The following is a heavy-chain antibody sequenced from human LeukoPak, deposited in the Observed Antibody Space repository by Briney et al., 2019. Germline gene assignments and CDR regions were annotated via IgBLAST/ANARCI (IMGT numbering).Heavy chain of an antibody. CDR1: GGSFSGYY. Sequence: SETLSLTCAVYGGSFSGYYWSWIRQPPGEGLEWIGEINHSGSTNYNPSLKSRVTISVDTSKNQFSLKLSSVTAADTAVYYCARGPTEPPYGMDVWGQGTTVTVSS. D-gene: IGHD1-1*01. J-gene: IGHJ6*02. CDR3: ARGPTEPPYGMDV. V-gene: IGHV4-34*01. CDR2: INHSGST.